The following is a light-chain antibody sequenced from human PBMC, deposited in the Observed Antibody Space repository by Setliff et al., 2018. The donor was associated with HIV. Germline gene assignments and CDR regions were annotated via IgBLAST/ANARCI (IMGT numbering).Light chain of an antibody. V-gene: IGLV1-40*01. Sequence: QSVLTQPPSVSGAPGQRVTIYCIGTSSNIGAGYDVHWYQQLPGTAPKLLIYDNTNRPSGVPDRFSGSNSGTSASLAITGLQAEDEADYYCQSYDSGLGVFGTGTKVTVL. CDR2: DNT. CDR1: SSNIGAGYD. J-gene: IGLJ1*01. CDR3: QSYDSGLGV.